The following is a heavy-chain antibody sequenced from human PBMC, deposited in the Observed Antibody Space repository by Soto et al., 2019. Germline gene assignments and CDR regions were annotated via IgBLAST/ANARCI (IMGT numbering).Heavy chain of an antibody. CDR2: ISGSGGSI. J-gene: IGHJ4*02. CDR3: SSSDS. V-gene: IGHV3-23*01. Sequence: QLLESGGGFVQPGGSLRLSCAPSGLTFSNYAMSWVRQAPGKGLEWVSTISGSGGSIYYADSVKGRFTISRDNSKNTLYLQMNSLRAEDTATYYCSSSDSWGQGTLVTVSS. CDR1: GLTFSNYA.